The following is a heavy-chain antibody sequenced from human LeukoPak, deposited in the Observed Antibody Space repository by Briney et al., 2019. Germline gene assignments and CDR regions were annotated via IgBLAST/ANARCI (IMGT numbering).Heavy chain of an antibody. CDR1: GGSISSYY. Sequence: SETLSLTCTVSGGSISSYYWSWTRQPAGKGLEWIGRIYTSGSTNYNPSLKSRVTMSVDTSKNQFSLKLSSVTAADTAVYYCARMEYSSSWLYWFDPWGQGTLVTVSS. CDR2: IYTSGST. D-gene: IGHD6-13*01. CDR3: ARMEYSSSWLYWFDP. V-gene: IGHV4-4*07. J-gene: IGHJ5*02.